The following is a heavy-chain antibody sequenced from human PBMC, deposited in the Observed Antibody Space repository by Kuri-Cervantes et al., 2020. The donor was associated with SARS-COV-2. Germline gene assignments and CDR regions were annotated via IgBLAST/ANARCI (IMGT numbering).Heavy chain of an antibody. CDR2: MNPNSGNT. CDR1: GYTFTSYA. CDR3: ARDGVFHLGYCSGGSCYSDYYYGMDV. V-gene: IGHV1-8*02. J-gene: IGHJ6*02. D-gene: IGHD2-15*01. Sequence: ASVKVSCKASGYTFTSYAMNWVRQAPGQGLEWMGWMNPNSGNTGYAQKFQGRVTMTRNTSISTAYMELSSLRSEDTAVYYCARDGVFHLGYCSGGSCYSDYYYGMDVWGQGTTVTVSS.